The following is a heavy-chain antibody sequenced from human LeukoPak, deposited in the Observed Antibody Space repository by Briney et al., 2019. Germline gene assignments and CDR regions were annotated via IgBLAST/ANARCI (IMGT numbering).Heavy chain of an antibody. CDR2: IIPIFGTA. D-gene: IGHD5-18*01. J-gene: IGHJ4*02. CDR1: GGTFISYA. CDR3: ARSIWSGYSYGSFDY. Sequence: GASVKVSCKASGGTFISYAISWVRQAPGQGLEWMGGIIPIFGTANYAQKFQGRVTITTDESTSTAYMELSSLRPEDTAVYYCARSIWSGYSYGSFDYWGQGTLVTVSS. V-gene: IGHV1-69*05.